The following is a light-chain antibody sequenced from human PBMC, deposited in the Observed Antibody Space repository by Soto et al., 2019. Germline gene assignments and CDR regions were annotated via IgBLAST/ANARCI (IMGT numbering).Light chain of an antibody. CDR2: GVS. V-gene: IGLV2-14*01. Sequence: LTHPASVSASPGQSITISCTGGKNDIGSSDYVSWYQQHPGKAPKLIIYGVSNRPSGTSDRFSGSKSGNTASLTISGLQADEEADYYCSSSTSSNTLVFGGGTKVTVL. CDR1: KNDIGSSDY. J-gene: IGLJ3*02. CDR3: SSSTSSNTLV.